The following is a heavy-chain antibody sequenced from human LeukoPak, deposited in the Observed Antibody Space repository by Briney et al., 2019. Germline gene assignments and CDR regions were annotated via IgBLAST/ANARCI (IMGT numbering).Heavy chain of an antibody. CDR2: ISWNSGSI. Sequence: APXKGLXXVXGISWNSGSIGYADSVKGRFTISRDNAKNSLYLQMNSLRAEDTALYYCAKGNYYDSSGYYGYWGQGTLVTVSS. D-gene: IGHD3-22*01. J-gene: IGHJ4*02. V-gene: IGHV3-9*01. CDR3: AKGNYYDSSGYYGY.